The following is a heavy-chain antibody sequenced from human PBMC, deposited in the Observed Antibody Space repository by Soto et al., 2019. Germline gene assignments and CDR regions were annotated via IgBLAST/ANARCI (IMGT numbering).Heavy chain of an antibody. V-gene: IGHV3-30-3*01. CDR1: GFTFSNYA. Sequence: QVQLVESGGGVVQPGRSLRLSCAASGFTFSNYAMHWVRQAPGKGLEWVAVISYHGSNKYYADSVKGRFTISRDNSKNMLYLQMNSLRADDTAVYYCARGLYYDTSGYVPGYWGQGTLVTVSS. CDR3: ARGLYYDTSGYVPGY. CDR2: ISYHGSNK. D-gene: IGHD3-22*01. J-gene: IGHJ4*02.